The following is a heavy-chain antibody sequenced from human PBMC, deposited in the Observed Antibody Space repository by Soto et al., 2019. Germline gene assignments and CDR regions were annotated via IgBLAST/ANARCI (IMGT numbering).Heavy chain of an antibody. CDR3: AREIAAAPDS. D-gene: IGHD6-13*01. Sequence: SETLSLTCAVYGGSFSGYYLSWIRQPPGKGLEWIGEINHSGSTNYNPSLKSRVAISVDTSKNQFSLNLTSVTAADTAVYYCAREIAAAPDSWGQGTLVTVSS. CDR2: INHSGST. J-gene: IGHJ4*02. CDR1: GGSFSGYY. V-gene: IGHV4-34*01.